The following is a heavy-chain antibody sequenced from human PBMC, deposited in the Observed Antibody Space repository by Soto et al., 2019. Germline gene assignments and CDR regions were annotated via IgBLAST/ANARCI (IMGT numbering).Heavy chain of an antibody. D-gene: IGHD6-13*01. Sequence: EVQLLESGGGLVQPGGSLRLSCAASGFTFSSYAMSWVRQAPGKGLEWVSAVSGSGGSTYYADSVKGRFTISRDNSKNTLYLQMNSLRAADTAVYYCAKSRRDSSSSVRSYYYYYYMDVWGKGTTVTVSS. CDR2: VSGSGGST. CDR1: GFTFSSYA. J-gene: IGHJ6*03. CDR3: AKSRRDSSSSVRSYYYYYYMDV. V-gene: IGHV3-23*01.